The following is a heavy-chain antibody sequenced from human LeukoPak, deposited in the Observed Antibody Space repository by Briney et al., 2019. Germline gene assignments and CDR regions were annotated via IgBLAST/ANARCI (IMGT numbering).Heavy chain of an antibody. V-gene: IGHV1-69*13. CDR2: IIPIFGTA. CDR3: AEGIIDFTHYYGMDV. CDR1: GCTFSSYA. J-gene: IGHJ6*02. Sequence: SVKVSCKASGCTFSSYAISWVRQAPGQGLEWMGGIIPIFGTANYAQKFQGRVTITADESTSTAYMELSSLRSEDTAVYYCAEGIIDFTHYYGMDVWGQGTTVTVSS. D-gene: IGHD3-10*01.